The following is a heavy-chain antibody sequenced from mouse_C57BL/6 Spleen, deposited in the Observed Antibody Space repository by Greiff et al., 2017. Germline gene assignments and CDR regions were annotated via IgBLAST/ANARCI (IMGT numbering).Heavy chain of an antibody. CDR2: INPGSGGT. CDR3: ATMITTRYFDV. Sequence: QVQLQQSGAELVRPGTSVKVSCKASGYAFTNYLIEWVKQRPGQGLEWIGVINPGSGGTNYNEKFKGKATLPADKSSSTAYMQLSSLTSEDSAVYFCATMITTRYFDVWGTGTTVTVSS. CDR1: GYAFTNYL. V-gene: IGHV1-54*01. D-gene: IGHD2-4*01. J-gene: IGHJ1*03.